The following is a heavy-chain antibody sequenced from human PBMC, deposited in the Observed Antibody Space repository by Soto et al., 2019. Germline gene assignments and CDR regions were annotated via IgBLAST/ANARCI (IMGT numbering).Heavy chain of an antibody. J-gene: IGHJ6*02. Sequence: QVQLVESGGGVVQPGRSLSLSCAASGFTFSSYGMHWVRQAPGKGLEWVAVISYDGSNKYYADSVKARFTISRDNSKNTLYLQMNSLRAEDTAVYYCAKDVLRFLEWLAFYGMDVWGQGTTVTVSS. CDR1: GFTFSSYG. D-gene: IGHD3-3*01. V-gene: IGHV3-30*18. CDR2: ISYDGSNK. CDR3: AKDVLRFLEWLAFYGMDV.